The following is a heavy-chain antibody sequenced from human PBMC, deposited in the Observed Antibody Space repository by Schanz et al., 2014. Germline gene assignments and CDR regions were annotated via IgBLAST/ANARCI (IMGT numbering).Heavy chain of an antibody. Sequence: QVQLVQSGAEVKKAGASVKVSCKVSGYTLSKLSIHWVRQAPGKGLEWMGGLDLEDGEIVYAEQLKGIVTMTEETSTDTAYMELSSLRSQDTAVYYCATAEDASGSYGLPACGVWGQGTTVIVSS. J-gene: IGHJ6*02. CDR2: LDLEDGEI. CDR1: GYTLSKLS. CDR3: ATAEDASGSYGLPACGV. D-gene: IGHD3-10*01. V-gene: IGHV1-24*01.